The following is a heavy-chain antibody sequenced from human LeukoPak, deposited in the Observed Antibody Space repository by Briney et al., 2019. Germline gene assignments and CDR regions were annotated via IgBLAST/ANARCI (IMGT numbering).Heavy chain of an antibody. Sequence: SQTLSLTCAISGDSVSSNSAAWNWIRQSPSRGLEWLGRTYYRSKWYNDYAVSVKSRITINPDTSKNQFSLQLNSVTPEDTAVYYCARSFSYDILTGSSWFDPWGQGTLVTVSS. CDR2: TYYRSKWYN. J-gene: IGHJ5*02. V-gene: IGHV6-1*01. D-gene: IGHD3-9*01. CDR3: ARSFSYDILTGSSWFDP. CDR1: GDSVSSNSAA.